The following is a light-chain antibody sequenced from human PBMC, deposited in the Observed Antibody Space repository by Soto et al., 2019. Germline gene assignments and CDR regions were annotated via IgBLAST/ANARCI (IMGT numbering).Light chain of an antibody. Sequence: QSVLTQPASVSGSPGQSITISCTGTSSDIGAYDFVSWYQQHPDKAPKLMIYEVSNRPSGVSNRFSGSKSVNTATLTISGLQADDDADYYCSSYTSSSTRVFGPGTKVNDL. CDR3: SSYTSSSTRV. CDR1: SSDIGAYDF. CDR2: EVS. J-gene: IGLJ1*01. V-gene: IGLV2-14*03.